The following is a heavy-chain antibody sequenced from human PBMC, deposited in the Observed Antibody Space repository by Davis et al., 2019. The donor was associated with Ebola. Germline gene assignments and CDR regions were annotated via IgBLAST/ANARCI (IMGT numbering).Heavy chain of an antibody. V-gene: IGHV1-69*10. J-gene: IGHJ5*02. CDR3: ARGAHYYDSSGYYGAGGWFDP. Sequence: SVKVSCKASGYTFTAHYLHWVRQAPGQGLEWMGGIIPILGIANYAQKFQGRVTITADKSTSTAYMELSSLRSEDTAVYYCARGAHYYDSSGYYGAGGWFDPWGQGTLVTVSS. CDR2: IIPILGIA. D-gene: IGHD3-22*01. CDR1: GYTFTAHY.